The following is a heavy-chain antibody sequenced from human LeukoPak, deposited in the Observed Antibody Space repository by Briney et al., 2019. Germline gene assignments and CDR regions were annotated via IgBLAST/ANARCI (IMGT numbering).Heavy chain of an antibody. D-gene: IGHD3-16*02. CDR2: ISGSTSYI. CDR1: GLSFSSYS. V-gene: IGHV3-21*01. Sequence: PGGSLRLSCAGSGLSFSSYSMRWVRQAPGKGLEWVSSISGSTSYIYYADSVRGRFTISRDNAKNSLYLQMNSLRAEDTAVYYCARGSDFVWGSYRPYFDYWGQGTLVTVSS. CDR3: ARGSDFVWGSYRPYFDY. J-gene: IGHJ4*02.